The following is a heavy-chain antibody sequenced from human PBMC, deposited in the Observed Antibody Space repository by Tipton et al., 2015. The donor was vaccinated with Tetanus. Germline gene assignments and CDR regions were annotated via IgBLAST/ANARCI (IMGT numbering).Heavy chain of an antibody. CDR1: GFTFSSYT. D-gene: IGHD5-12*01. J-gene: IGHJ5*02. Sequence: SLRLSCAASGFTFSSYTMNWVRQAPGKGLEWVSSISSSSSYIYYADSVKGRFTISRDNAKNSLWLQMCGRRAEDTAVYSCARSGGPSLYLGGWRYWGLDPWGQGTLVTVSS. V-gene: IGHV3-21*01. CDR3: ARSGGPSLYLGGWRYWGLDP. CDR2: ISSSSSYI.